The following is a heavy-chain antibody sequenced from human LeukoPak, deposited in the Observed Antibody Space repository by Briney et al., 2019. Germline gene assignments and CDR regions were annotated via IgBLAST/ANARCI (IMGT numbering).Heavy chain of an antibody. Sequence: GGSLRLSCAASGFTFSSYWMSWVRQAPGKGLEWVANIKQDGSEKYYVDSVKGRFTISRDNAKNSLYLQMNSLRAEDTALYYCAKDIVDASGLVVPGKYGMDVWGQGTTVTVSS. D-gene: IGHD2-2*01. J-gene: IGHJ6*02. CDR1: GFTFSSYW. CDR3: AKDIVDASGLVVPGKYGMDV. CDR2: IKQDGSEK. V-gene: IGHV3-7*03.